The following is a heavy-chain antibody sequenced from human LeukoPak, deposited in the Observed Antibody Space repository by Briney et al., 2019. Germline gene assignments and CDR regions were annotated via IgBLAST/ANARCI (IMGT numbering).Heavy chain of an antibody. V-gene: IGHV3-74*01. D-gene: IGHD4-17*01. Sequence: GGTLRLSCAASGFTFSNYWMHWVRQAPGKGLVWVSRINSDGSSTTSTDSVKGRFNISRDKNKNTLYLQMNSLRAEDTAVYYCAKGGATVIDYWGQGTLVTVSS. CDR2: INSDGSST. CDR3: AKGGATVIDY. CDR1: GFTFSNYW. J-gene: IGHJ4*02.